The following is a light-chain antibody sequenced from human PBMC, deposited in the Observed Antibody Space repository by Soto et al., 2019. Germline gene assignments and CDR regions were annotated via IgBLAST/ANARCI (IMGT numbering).Light chain of an antibody. CDR1: QNIRSH. J-gene: IGKJ1*01. Sequence: EIVMTQSPATLSVSPGESATLSCRASQNIRSHLAWYQLRPGQAPRLLIYASSTRATGIPARFSGSGSGTEFILTISSLQSEDFALYFCQQYNVWPGWTFGQGTKVGVK. CDR2: ASS. CDR3: QQYNVWPGWT. V-gene: IGKV3-15*01.